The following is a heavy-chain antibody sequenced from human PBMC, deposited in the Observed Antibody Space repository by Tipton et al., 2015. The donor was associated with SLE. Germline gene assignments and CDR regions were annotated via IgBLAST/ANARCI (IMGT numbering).Heavy chain of an antibody. J-gene: IGHJ4*02. CDR2: INHRAVT. CDR3: ARGGEYDILLFDS. D-gene: IGHD3-10*01. Sequence: TLSLTCAVYSGFFGGYNWSWLRQPPGKGLEWSVEINHRAVTNYNPSLESRVTISGDTPKKQFSRNLSPVTAADTAVYYCARGGEYDILLFDSWGQGTLVTVSS. V-gene: IGHV4-34*01. CDR1: SGFFGGYN.